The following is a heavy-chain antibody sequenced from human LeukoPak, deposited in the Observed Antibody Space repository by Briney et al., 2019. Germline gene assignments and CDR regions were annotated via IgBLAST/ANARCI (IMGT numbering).Heavy chain of an antibody. CDR3: ARQGFWRVYFVFDY. CDR1: GDSISIYY. Sequence: PSGTLSLTCAVSGDSISIYYWSWIRQPPGKGLGWVGFIYYSGSTNYNPSLQSRVTISVDTSKNKFSLKLSSVTAADTAVYYCARQGFWRVYFVFDYWGQGTLVTVSS. CDR2: IYYSGST. D-gene: IGHD3-3*01. J-gene: IGHJ4*02. V-gene: IGHV4-59*08.